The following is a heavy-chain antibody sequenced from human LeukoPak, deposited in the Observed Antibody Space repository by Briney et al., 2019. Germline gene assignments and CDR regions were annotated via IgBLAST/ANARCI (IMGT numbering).Heavy chain of an antibody. D-gene: IGHD1-26*01. V-gene: IGHV3-30*02. CDR3: ASTIVGAITAAFDI. J-gene: IGHJ3*02. Sequence: GGSLRLSCAASGFTFSSSGMHWVRQAPGKGLEWVTFIRYDGSNKYYADSVKGRFTISRDNSKNTLYLQMNSLRAEDTAVYYCASTIVGAITAAFDIWGQGTMVTVSS. CDR1: GFTFSSSG. CDR2: IRYDGSNK.